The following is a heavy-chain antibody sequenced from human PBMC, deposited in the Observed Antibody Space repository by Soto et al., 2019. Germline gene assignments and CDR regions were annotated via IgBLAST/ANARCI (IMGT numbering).Heavy chain of an antibody. J-gene: IGHJ3*02. V-gene: IGHV1-24*01. D-gene: IGHD3-22*01. CDR1: GYTLTELS. CDR2: FDPEDGET. CDR3: ATVREVRAYYYDSSGYYGRVPAFDI. Sequence: ASVKVSCKVSGYTLTELSMHWVRQAPGKGLEWMGGFDPEDGETIYAQKFQGRVTMTEDTSTDTAYMELSSLRSEDTAVYYCATVREVRAYYYDSSGYYGRVPAFDIWGQGTMVTVPS.